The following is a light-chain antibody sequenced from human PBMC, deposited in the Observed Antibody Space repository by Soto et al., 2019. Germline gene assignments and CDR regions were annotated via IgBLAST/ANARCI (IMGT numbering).Light chain of an antibody. V-gene: IGKV3D-15*01. CDR3: QYYNNWYT. CDR2: GAS. J-gene: IGKJ2*01. CDR1: QSIRSD. Sequence: EVVMTQSPATLSVSPGERATLSCRASQSIRSDVAWYQQKPGQAPRLLIHGASTRATGIPARFSGSGSWTEFTLTISSLESGDFALYYCQYYNNWYTFGQGTKLEI.